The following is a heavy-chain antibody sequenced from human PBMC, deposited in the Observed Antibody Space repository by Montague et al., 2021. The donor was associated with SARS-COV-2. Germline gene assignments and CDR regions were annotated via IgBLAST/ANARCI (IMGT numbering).Heavy chain of an antibody. V-gene: IGHV4-61*01. CDR3: ARMGPAQCCPGGECYSLVRDWFDP. CDR2: IYYAGST. Sequence: SETLSLTCTVSGGPVSSGINYWSWIRQAPEKGLEWIGYIYYAGSTNYNPSLQSRATISVDTSKNQFSLRLSSVTAADTAIYYCARMGPAQCCPGGECYSLVRDWFDPWGQGTPVIVSS. CDR1: GGPVSSGINY. D-gene: IGHD2-21*01. J-gene: IGHJ5*02.